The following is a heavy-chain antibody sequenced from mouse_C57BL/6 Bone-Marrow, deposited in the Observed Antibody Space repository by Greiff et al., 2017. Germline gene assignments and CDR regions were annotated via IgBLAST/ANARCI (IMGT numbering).Heavy chain of an antibody. CDR3: ARSPLLATRNY. CDR2: INPSSGYT. Sequence: QVQLQQSGAELARPGASVKMSCKASGYTFTSYTMHWVKQRPGQGLEWIGYINPSSGYTKYNQKFKDKATLTADKSSSTAYMQLSSLTSEDSADYYCARSPLLATRNYWGQGTTLTVSS. D-gene: IGHD6-1*01. V-gene: IGHV1-4*01. J-gene: IGHJ2*01. CDR1: GYTFTSYT.